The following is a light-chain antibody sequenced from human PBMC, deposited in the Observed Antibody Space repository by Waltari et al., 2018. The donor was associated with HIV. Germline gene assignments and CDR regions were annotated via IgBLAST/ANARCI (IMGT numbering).Light chain of an antibody. V-gene: IGKV4-1*01. CDR3: QQYYSPPPRT. CDR2: WAS. CDR1: QSVLYSSNNKNY. Sequence: DIVMTQSPDSLAVSLGERATINCKSSQSVLYSSNNKNYLAWYQQTPGQPPKVLIYWASTRESGVPDRFSGSGSGTDFTLTISSLQAGDVAVYYCQQYYSPPPRTFGQGTKVEIK. J-gene: IGKJ1*01.